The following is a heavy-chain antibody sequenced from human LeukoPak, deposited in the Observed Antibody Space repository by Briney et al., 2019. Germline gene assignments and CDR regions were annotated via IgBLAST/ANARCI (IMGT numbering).Heavy chain of an antibody. CDR3: TRLSGDLTFDY. V-gene: IGHV3-73*01. CDR2: IRSKANGYAT. CDR1: GFTFSDSA. J-gene: IGHJ4*02. Sequence: GGSLRLSCAASGFTFSDSAMHWVRQASGKGLEWIGRIRSKANGYATAYAASVKDRFTISRDDSKSAAYLQMNSLKTEDTAVYYCTRLSGDLTFDYWGQGTLVTVSS. D-gene: IGHD6-25*01.